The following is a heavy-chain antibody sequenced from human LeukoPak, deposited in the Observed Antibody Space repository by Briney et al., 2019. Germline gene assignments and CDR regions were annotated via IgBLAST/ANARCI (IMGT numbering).Heavy chain of an antibody. V-gene: IGHV1-2*04. Sequence: GASVKVSCKASGYTFTGYYMHWVRQAPGQGLEWMGWINPNSGGTNYAQKFQGWVTMTRDTSISTAYMELSRLRSDDTAVYYCARDTTLMRDYYDSSGYSDYWGQGTLVTVSS. CDR3: ARDTTLMRDYYDSSGYSDY. J-gene: IGHJ4*02. D-gene: IGHD3-22*01. CDR2: INPNSGGT. CDR1: GYTFTGYY.